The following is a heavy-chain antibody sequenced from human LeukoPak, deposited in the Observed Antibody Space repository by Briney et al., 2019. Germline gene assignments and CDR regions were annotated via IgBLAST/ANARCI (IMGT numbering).Heavy chain of an antibody. CDR1: GFTFSSYG. CDR2: IWYDGSNK. CDR3: AKDPGYAFWSGYFGY. J-gene: IGHJ4*02. D-gene: IGHD3-3*01. V-gene: IGHV3-33*06. Sequence: PGGSLRLSCAASGFTFSSYGMHWVRQAPGKGLEWVAVIWYDGSNKYYADSVKGPFTISRDNSKNTLYLQMNSLRAEDTAVYYCAKDPGYAFWSGYFGYWGQGTLVTVSS.